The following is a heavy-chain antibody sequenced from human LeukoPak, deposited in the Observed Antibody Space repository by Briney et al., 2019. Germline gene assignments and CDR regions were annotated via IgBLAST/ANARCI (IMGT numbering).Heavy chain of an antibody. CDR1: GGSISSYY. V-gene: IGHV4-59*08. Sequence: PETLSLTCTVSGGSISSYYWSWIRQPPGKGLEWIGYIYYSGSTNYNPSLKSRVTISVDTSKNQFSLKLSSVTAADTAVYYCARRRGSDSSSSSWFDPWGQGTLVTVSS. J-gene: IGHJ5*02. CDR3: ARRRGSDSSSSSWFDP. CDR2: IYYSGST. D-gene: IGHD6-13*01.